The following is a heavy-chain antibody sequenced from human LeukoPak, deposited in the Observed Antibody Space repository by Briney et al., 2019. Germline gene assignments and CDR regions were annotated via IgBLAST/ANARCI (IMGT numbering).Heavy chain of an antibody. CDR1: GGSISSYY. D-gene: IGHD3-10*01. J-gene: IGHJ6*03. V-gene: IGHV4-4*07. CDR2: IYTCGST. CDR3: ARCLWGSLDTYYYYYRDV. Sequence: SETLSLTCTVSGGSISSYYWSWIRQPAGKGLEWIGRIYTCGSTNYNPTLKSRVTMSVDTSKNQFSLKLSSVTAADTAVYYCARCLWGSLDTYYYYYRDVRGKGTTVTVSS.